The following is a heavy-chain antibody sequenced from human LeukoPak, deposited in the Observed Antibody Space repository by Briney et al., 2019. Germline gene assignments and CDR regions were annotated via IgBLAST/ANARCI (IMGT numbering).Heavy chain of an antibody. CDR2: IRYDGSNK. V-gene: IGHV3-30*02. CDR1: GFTFSSYA. D-gene: IGHD3-10*01. Sequence: GGSLRLSCAASGFTFSSYAMSWVRQAPGKGLEWVAFIRYDGSNKYYADSVKGRFTISRDNAKNSLYLQMNSLRAEDTAVYYCARDGSGSYYPIDCWGQGTLVTASS. J-gene: IGHJ4*02. CDR3: ARDGSGSYYPIDC.